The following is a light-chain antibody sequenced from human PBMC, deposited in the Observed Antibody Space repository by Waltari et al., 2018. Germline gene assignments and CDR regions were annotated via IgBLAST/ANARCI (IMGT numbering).Light chain of an antibody. CDR1: QGISSY. CDR2: AAS. Sequence: IQLTQSPYSLSASVGDRVTITCRASQGISSYLAWYQQKPEKAPKLLIFAASTLQSGVPSRFSGSGSGTDFTLTISSLQPEDFATYYCQQLNTYPQTFGQGTKLEIK. J-gene: IGKJ2*01. CDR3: QQLNTYPQT. V-gene: IGKV1-9*01.